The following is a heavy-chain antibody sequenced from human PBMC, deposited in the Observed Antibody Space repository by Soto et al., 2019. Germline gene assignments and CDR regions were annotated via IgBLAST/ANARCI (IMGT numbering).Heavy chain of an antibody. V-gene: IGHV3-48*01. J-gene: IGHJ3*02. CDR1: GFTFSSYS. D-gene: IGHD2-15*01. Sequence: PGGSLRLSCAASGFTFSSYSMNWVRQAPGKGLEWVSYISSSSSTIYYADSVKGRFTISRDNAKNSLYLQMNSLRAEDTAVYYCAREVGDIVVVVAATSDAFDIWGQGTMVTVSS. CDR2: ISSSSSTI. CDR3: AREVGDIVVVVAATSDAFDI.